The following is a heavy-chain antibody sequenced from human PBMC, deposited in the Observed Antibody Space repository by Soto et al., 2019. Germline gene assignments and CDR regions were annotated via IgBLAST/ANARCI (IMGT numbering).Heavy chain of an antibody. D-gene: IGHD2-2*01. CDR3: GREMYCISTTCYGYYHGMDV. CDR2: INAGNGNT. V-gene: IGHV1-3*01. Sequence: ASVKVSCKASGYTFTSYAMHWVRQAPGQRLEWMGWINAGNGNTKYSQKFQGRVTITRDTSASTAYMELSSLRSEDTTVYYCGREMYCISTTCYGYYHGMDVWGQGTTVTVSS. J-gene: IGHJ6*02. CDR1: GYTFTSYA.